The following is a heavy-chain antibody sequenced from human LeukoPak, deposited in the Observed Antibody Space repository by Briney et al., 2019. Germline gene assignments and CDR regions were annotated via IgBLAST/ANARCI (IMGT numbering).Heavy chain of an antibody. J-gene: IGHJ4*02. CDR3: ARDYYDTSGYPPRYFDY. CDR1: GGSISSYC. Sequence: KTSETLSLTCTVSGGSISSYCWNWIRQPPGKGLEWIGYFYYSGSTNYNPSLKSRVTISVDTSKNQFSLKLSSVTAADTAVYYCARDYYDTSGYPPRYFDYWGQGTLVTVSS. D-gene: IGHD3-22*01. CDR2: FYYSGST. V-gene: IGHV4-59*01.